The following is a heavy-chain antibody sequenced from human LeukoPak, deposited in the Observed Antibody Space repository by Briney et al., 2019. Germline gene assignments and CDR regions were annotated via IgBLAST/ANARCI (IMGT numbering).Heavy chain of an antibody. Sequence: PGGSLRLSCAASGFTVSSNYMSWVRQAPGKGLEWVSVIYSGGSTYYADSVNGRFTISRDNSKNTLYLQMNSLRAEDTAVYYCARAGGSGSEPLDYWGQGTLVTVSS. CDR3: ARAGGSGSEPLDY. D-gene: IGHD3-10*01. CDR2: IYSGGST. CDR1: GFTVSSNY. V-gene: IGHV3-53*01. J-gene: IGHJ4*02.